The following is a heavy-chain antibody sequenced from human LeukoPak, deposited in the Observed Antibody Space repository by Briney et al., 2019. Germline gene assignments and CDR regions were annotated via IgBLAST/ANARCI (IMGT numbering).Heavy chain of an antibody. CDR1: GASISGSGYY. D-gene: IGHD1-26*01. CDR3: ARLTSGSLDY. Sequence: SETLSLTCAVSGASISGSGYYWGWIRQPPGKGLEWIGNIYYSGSTYYNPSLKSRVTISVDTSKNQFSLKLSSVTAADTALYCCARLTSGSLDYWGQGTLVTVSS. V-gene: IGHV4-39*01. CDR2: IYYSGST. J-gene: IGHJ4*02.